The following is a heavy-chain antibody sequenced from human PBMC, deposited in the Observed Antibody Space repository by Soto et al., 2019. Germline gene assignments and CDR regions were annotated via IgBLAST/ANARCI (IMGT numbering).Heavy chain of an antibody. J-gene: IGHJ6*02. CDR2: VHWNDDK. V-gene: IGHV2-5*01. CDR3: AHRRLGDTRPDYNGLDV. D-gene: IGHD3-3*01. Sequence: QITLKEAGPTLVKPTQTLTLTCTFSGFSLSTTGEGVFWIRQPPGKAPEWLALVHWNDDKRYSPSLRPRLTIRKDTSRNQVVLSLTNLDHVDTGTYYSAHRRLGDTRPDYNGLDVWGQGNTVIVAS. CDR1: GFSLSTTGEG.